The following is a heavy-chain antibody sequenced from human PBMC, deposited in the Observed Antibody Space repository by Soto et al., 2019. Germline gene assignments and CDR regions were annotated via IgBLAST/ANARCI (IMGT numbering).Heavy chain of an antibody. CDR2: IYPGDSDT. Sequence: EVQLVQSGAEVKKPGESLKISCKGSGYSFTSYWIGWVRQMPGKGLEWMGIIYPGDSDTRYSPSFQGQVTISADKSISTAYLQWSSLKASDTAMYYCARLSRITMVRGVVYYFDYWGQGTLVTVSS. J-gene: IGHJ4*02. CDR1: GYSFTSYW. V-gene: IGHV5-51*03. D-gene: IGHD3-10*01. CDR3: ARLSRITMVRGVVYYFDY.